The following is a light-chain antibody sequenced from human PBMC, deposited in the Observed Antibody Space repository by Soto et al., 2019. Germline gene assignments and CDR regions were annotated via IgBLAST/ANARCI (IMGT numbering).Light chain of an antibody. CDR1: QSVGSN. CDR3: QQRGVWPLT. V-gene: IGKV3-15*01. Sequence: EIVMTQSPATLSVSPGERATLSCRASQSVGSNIAWYQQKTGQAPRLLFYGASTRSSGVPARFSGSESGTEFTLTISGLQSEDLAVYYCQQRGVWPLTFGGGTKVEIK. J-gene: IGKJ4*01. CDR2: GAS.